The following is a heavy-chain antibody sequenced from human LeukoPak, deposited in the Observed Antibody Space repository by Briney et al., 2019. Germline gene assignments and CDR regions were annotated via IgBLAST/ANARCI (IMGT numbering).Heavy chain of an antibody. CDR3: ARAYESGRSGPSAY. CDR1: GYTFTSYT. CDR2: ISDHNGNT. J-gene: IGHJ4*02. V-gene: IGHV1-18*01. D-gene: IGHD5-12*01. Sequence: ASVKVSCKASGYTFTSYTINWVRQAPGQGLEWMGWISDHNGNTNDAQNLHGRATMTTDTSTSTAYLELSSLRADDTAVYYCARAYESGRSGPSAYWGQGTLVIVSS.